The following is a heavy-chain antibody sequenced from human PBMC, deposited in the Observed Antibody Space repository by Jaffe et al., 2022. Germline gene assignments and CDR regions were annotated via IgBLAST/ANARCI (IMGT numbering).Heavy chain of an antibody. CDR2: ISGSGGST. CDR1: GFTFSSYA. CDR3: AKVFDRYDYGDYPFDY. Sequence: EVQLLESGGGLVQPGGSLRLSCAASGFTFSSYAMSWVRQAPGKGLEWVSAISGSGGSTYYADSVKGRFTISRDNSKNTLYLQMNSLRAEDTAVYYCAKVFDRYDYGDYPFDYWGQGTLVTVSS. D-gene: IGHD4-17*01. V-gene: IGHV3-23*01. J-gene: IGHJ4*02.